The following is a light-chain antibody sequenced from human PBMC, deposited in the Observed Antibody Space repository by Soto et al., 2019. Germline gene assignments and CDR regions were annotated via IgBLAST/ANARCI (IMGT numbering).Light chain of an antibody. V-gene: IGLV1-51*01. CDR1: SSNIGDNY. J-gene: IGLJ1*01. CDR3: GTWDDRLDGNYV. CDR2: DND. Sequence: QSVLTQPPSVSAAPGQQVTISCSGSSSNIGDNYVSWYQHLPGTAPKLVVYDNDRRPSGIPCRFSGSKSGTSATLVITGLQTGDEADYYCGTWDDRLDGNYVFGTGTKLTVL.